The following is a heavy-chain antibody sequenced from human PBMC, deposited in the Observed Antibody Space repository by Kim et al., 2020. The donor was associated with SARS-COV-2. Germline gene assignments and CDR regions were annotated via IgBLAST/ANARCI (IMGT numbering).Heavy chain of an antibody. CDR2: INANTGNP. J-gene: IGHJ6*02. Sequence: ASVKVSCKDSGYTFTSYAMNWVRQAPGQGLEWMGWINANTGNPTYAQGFTGRFAFSLDTSVSTAYLQISSLKTEDTAVYFCAREMLDSYYYYGMDVWGQG. V-gene: IGHV7-4-1*02. D-gene: IGHD3-10*02. CDR3: AREMLDSYYYYGMDV. CDR1: GYTFTSYA.